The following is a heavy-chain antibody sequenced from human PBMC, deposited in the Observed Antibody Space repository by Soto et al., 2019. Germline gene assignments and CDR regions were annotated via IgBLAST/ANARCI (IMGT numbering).Heavy chain of an antibody. J-gene: IGHJ6*03. D-gene: IGHD2-2*01. CDR2: INHSGST. CDR1: GGPFSGYY. CDR3: ARGRIVVVPAAMLKSGYYYYMDV. V-gene: IGHV4-34*01. Sequence: SETLSLTCAVYGGPFSGYYWSWIRQPPGKGLEWIGEINHSGSTNYNPSLKSRVTISVDTSKNQFSLKLSSVTAADTAVYYCARGRIVVVPAAMLKSGYYYYMDVWGKGTTVTVSS.